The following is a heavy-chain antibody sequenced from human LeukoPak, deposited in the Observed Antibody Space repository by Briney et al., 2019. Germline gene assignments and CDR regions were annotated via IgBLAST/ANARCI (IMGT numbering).Heavy chain of an antibody. V-gene: IGHV3-7*01. J-gene: IGHJ3*02. Sequence: PGGSLRLSCAASGFTFSSYRMSWVRQAPGKGLEWVANIKQDGSEKYYVDSVKGRFTISRDNAKNSLYLQMNSLRAEDTAVYYCARAYYYDSSGYYLGTDAFDIWGQGTMVTVSS. CDR2: IKQDGSEK. D-gene: IGHD3-22*01. CDR1: GFTFSSYR. CDR3: ARAYYYDSSGYYLGTDAFDI.